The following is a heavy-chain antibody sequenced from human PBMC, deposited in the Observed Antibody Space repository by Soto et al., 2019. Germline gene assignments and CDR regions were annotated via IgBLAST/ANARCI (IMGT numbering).Heavy chain of an antibody. J-gene: IGHJ6*02. CDR1: GGSISSSTW. Sequence: SETLSLTCAVSGGSISSSTWWSWVRQPPGKGLEWIGDVYHSGSTIYNPSLKSRVTISVDKSKNQFSLQLSSVTAADTDGYYCARHKLVQGYYQGMDVWGQGTTVTVSS. V-gene: IGHV4-4*02. CDR3: ARHKLVQGYYQGMDV. D-gene: IGHD1-26*01. CDR2: VYHSGST.